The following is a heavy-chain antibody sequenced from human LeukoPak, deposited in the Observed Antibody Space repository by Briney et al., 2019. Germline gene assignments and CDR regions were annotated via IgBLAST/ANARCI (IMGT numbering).Heavy chain of an antibody. Sequence: PSETLSLTCAVYGGSFSGYYWSWIRQPPGKGLEWIGEINHSGSTNYNPSLKSRVTLSVDTSKNQFSPKLSSVTAADTAVYYCARGRGYNSFDYWGQGTLVTVSS. CDR3: ARGRGYNSFDY. D-gene: IGHD5-12*01. CDR1: GGSFSGYY. CDR2: INHSGST. V-gene: IGHV4-34*01. J-gene: IGHJ4*02.